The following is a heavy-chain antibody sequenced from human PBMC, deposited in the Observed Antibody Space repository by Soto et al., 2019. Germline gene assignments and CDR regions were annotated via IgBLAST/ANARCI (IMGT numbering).Heavy chain of an antibody. CDR2: IIPIFGTA. V-gene: IGHV1-69*13. CDR3: ARDPGYSGYLTPGYYYGMDV. D-gene: IGHD5-12*01. J-gene: IGHJ6*02. CDR1: GGTFSSYA. Sequence: SVKVSCKASGGTFSSYAISWVRQAPGQGLEWMGGIIPIFGTANYAQKFQGRVTITADESTSTAYMELSSPRSEDTAVYYCARDPGYSGYLTPGYYYGMDVWGQGTTVTVSS.